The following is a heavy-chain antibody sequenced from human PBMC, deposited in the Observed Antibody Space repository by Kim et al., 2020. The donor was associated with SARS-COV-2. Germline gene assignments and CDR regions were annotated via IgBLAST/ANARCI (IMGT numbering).Heavy chain of an antibody. Sequence: SETLSLTCAVYGGSFSGYYWSWIRQPPGKGLEWIGEINHSGSTNYNPSLKSRVTISVDTSKNQLSLKLSSVTAADTAVYYCARASWATLHDYSNRSPPDYWGQGTLVTVSS. CDR3: ARASWATLHDYSNRSPPDY. J-gene: IGHJ4*02. CDR2: INHSGST. CDR1: GGSFSGYY. D-gene: IGHD4-4*01. V-gene: IGHV4-34*01.